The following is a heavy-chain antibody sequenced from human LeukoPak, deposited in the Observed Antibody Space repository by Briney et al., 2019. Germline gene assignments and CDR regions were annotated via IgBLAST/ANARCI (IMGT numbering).Heavy chain of an antibody. CDR2: IYTSGST. Sequence: SQTPSLTCTVSGGSISSGSYYWSWIRQPAGKGLEWIGRIYTSGSTNYNPSLKSRVTISVDTSKNQFSLKLSSVTAADTAVYYCAGVGGYYRVDYWGQGTLVTVSS. D-gene: IGHD3-22*01. CDR1: GGSISSGSYY. V-gene: IGHV4-61*02. CDR3: AGVGGYYRVDY. J-gene: IGHJ4*02.